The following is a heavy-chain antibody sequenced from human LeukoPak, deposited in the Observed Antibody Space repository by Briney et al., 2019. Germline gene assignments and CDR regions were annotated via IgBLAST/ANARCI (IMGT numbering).Heavy chain of an antibody. V-gene: IGHV4-34*01. CDR1: GGSFSGYY. CDR2: INHSGST. CDR3: ARARRIAARPSGFDY. J-gene: IGHJ4*02. Sequence: PSETLSLTCAVYGGSFSGYYWSWIRQPPGKGLEWIGEINHSGSTNYNPSLKSRVTISVDTSKNQFSLKLSSVTAADTAVYYCARARRIAARPSGFDYWGQGTLVTVSS. D-gene: IGHD6-6*01.